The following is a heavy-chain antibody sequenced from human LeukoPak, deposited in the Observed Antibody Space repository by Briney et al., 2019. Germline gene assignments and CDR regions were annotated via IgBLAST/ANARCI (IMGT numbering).Heavy chain of an antibody. Sequence: SETLSLTCGVYSGSFSGYYWTWFRQPPGKGLGWIGEFNHSWGAKYNPSLKSRATISVDTSNNHLSLSLNSVTAADTAVYYCAASLWFGIYPDYWGQGSLVTVSS. V-gene: IGHV4-34*01. D-gene: IGHD3-10*01. CDR1: SGSFSGYY. CDR2: FNHSWGA. J-gene: IGHJ4*02. CDR3: AASLWFGIYPDY.